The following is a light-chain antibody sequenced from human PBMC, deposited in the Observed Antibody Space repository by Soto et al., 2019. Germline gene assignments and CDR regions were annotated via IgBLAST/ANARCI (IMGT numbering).Light chain of an antibody. CDR2: GAS. J-gene: IGKJ1*01. V-gene: IGKV3-20*01. CDR1: KSLSSSY. Sequence: ESSPFPISLPFSPGETATHSCRASKSLSSSYLAWYQQKPGQAPRLLICGASSRATGIPDRFSGSGSGTDFTLTISRLEPEDFAVYYCQQYGNSRTFGQGTKVDIK. CDR3: QQYGNSRT.